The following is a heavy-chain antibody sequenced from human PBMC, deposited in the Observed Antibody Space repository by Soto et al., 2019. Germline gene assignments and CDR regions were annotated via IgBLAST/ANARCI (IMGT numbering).Heavy chain of an antibody. CDR1: GGTFSSYA. CDR3: VRVVAIPGYPDN. Sequence: QVQLVQSGAEVRQPASSVKVSCKTSGGTFSSYAISWVRQAPGQGLEWMGGIVPIVDTSTYAQKFQGRVTITEDESTSTVYMELSSLRSDDTAVYYCVRVVAIPGYPDNWGQGTLVPVSS. CDR2: IVPIVDTS. J-gene: IGHJ4*02. V-gene: IGHV1-69*12. D-gene: IGHD5-12*01.